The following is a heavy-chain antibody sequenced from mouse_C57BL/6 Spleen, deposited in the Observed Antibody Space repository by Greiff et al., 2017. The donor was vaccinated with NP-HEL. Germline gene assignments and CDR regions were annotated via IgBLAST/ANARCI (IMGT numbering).Heavy chain of an antibody. Sequence: QVQLQQSGPELVKPGASVKISCKASGYAFSSSWMNWVKQRPGKGLEWIGRIYPGDGDTNYNGKFKGKATLTADKSSSTAYMQLSSLTSEDSAVYFCAGPYYGPDWYFDVWGTGTTVTVSS. CDR2: IYPGDGDT. D-gene: IGHD1-1*01. CDR3: AGPYYGPDWYFDV. CDR1: GYAFSSSW. V-gene: IGHV1-82*01. J-gene: IGHJ1*03.